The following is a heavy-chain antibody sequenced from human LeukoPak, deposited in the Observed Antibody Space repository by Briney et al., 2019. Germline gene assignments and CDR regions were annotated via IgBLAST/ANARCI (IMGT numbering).Heavy chain of an antibody. CDR3: ARPLGYSGSGSYYVY. J-gene: IGHJ4*02. V-gene: IGHV3-48*03. CDR2: ISTGGDTI. CDR1: GFTFSSYE. Sequence: PGGSLRLSCEASGFTFSSYEMSWVRQAPGKGLEWVSYISTGGDTIHYADSVKGRFTISRDNAKKSLYLQMNSLRAEDTAVYYCARPLGYSGSGSYYVYWGQGTLVTVSA. D-gene: IGHD3-10*01.